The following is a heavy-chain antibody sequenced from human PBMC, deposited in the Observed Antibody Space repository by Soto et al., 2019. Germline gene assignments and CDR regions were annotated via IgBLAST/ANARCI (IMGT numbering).Heavy chain of an antibody. D-gene: IGHD3-3*01. CDR1: GGSISSYY. CDR3: ARSFWQWAPGTEH. CDR2: IYYTGST. V-gene: IGHV4-59*01. J-gene: IGHJ4*01. Sequence: PSETLSLTCTVSGGSISSYYWSWIRQPPGKGLEWIGYIYYTGSTNYNPSLNSRVTISVDTSKNQFSLNLRSVTAADTAVYYCARSFWQWAPGTEHWGQGILVTVSS.